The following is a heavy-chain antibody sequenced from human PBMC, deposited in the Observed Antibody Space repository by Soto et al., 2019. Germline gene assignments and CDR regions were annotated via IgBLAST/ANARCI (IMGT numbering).Heavy chain of an antibody. V-gene: IGHV3-23*01. J-gene: IGHJ4*02. D-gene: IGHD1-26*01. CDR1: GFTFNTYP. CDR2: ISGIGGTGA. Sequence: EVQLLESGGGLVQPGGSLRLSCVASGFTFNTYPMSWVRQAPGKGLEWISVISGIGGTGAYYTNSVKGRFTISRDNSKNTLELPMNSLRADDTAVEDCAKRYAGAGVNDYWGQGTLVTVSS. CDR3: AKRYAGAGVNDY.